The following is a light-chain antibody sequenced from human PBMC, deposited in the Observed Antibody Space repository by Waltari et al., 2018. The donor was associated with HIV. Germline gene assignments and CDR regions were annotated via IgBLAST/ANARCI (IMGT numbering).Light chain of an antibody. CDR1: QNIKND. J-gene: IGKJ4*01. CDR2: SAS. V-gene: IGKV1-39*01. Sequence: IQMTQSPSSVSPDVGDRVTITCRASQNIKNDLNWYQQKPGKSPRLLIYSASGLQSGVPSTFSASGSGTEFNFTIADLQTEDSALFYCQQSHKTPLTFGGGT. CDR3: QQSHKTPLT.